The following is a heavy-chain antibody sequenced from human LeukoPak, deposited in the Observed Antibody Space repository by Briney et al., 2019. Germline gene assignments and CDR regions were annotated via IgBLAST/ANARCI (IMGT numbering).Heavy chain of an antibody. CDR1: GFTFSSYE. D-gene: IGHD5-18*01. J-gene: IGHJ4*02. CDR2: ISSSGSNI. V-gene: IGHV3-48*03. CDR3: AKEDTPRWSYSYGPDY. Sequence: PGGSLRLSCAASGFTFSSYEMNWVRQAPGKGLEWVSYISSSGSNIKYADSVKGRFTISRDNSKNTLYLQMNSLRAEDTAVYYCAKEDTPRWSYSYGPDYWGQGTLVTVSS.